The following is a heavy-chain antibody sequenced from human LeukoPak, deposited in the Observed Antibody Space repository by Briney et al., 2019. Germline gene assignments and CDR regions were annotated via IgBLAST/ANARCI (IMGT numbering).Heavy chain of an antibody. CDR1: GFTFSSYG. CDR2: ISYDGSNK. D-gene: IGHD2-21*02. V-gene: IGHV3-30*18. Sequence: PGRSLRLSCAASGFTFSSYGMHWVRQAPGKGMEWLAVISYDGSNKYYADSVKGRFTISRDNSKNTLYLQMNSLRAEDTAVYYCAKGGGGDCYAFDIWGQGTMVTVSS. CDR3: AKGGGGDCYAFDI. J-gene: IGHJ3*02.